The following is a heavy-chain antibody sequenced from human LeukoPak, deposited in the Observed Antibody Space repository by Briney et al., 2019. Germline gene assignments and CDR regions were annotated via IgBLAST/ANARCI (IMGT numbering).Heavy chain of an antibody. CDR2: IRFDGSDK. V-gene: IGHV3-30*02. Sequence: PGGSQRLSCTASGFTFSSFGMHWVRQAPGKGLEWVAFIRFDGSDKYYVDSVKGRFTISRDNSKSTLSLQMNSLGPEDTAVYYCAKDKAPLLYTTSCAFDYWGQGTLVTVSS. D-gene: IGHD2-2*01. J-gene: IGHJ4*02. CDR3: AKDKAPLLYTTSCAFDY. CDR1: GFTFSSFG.